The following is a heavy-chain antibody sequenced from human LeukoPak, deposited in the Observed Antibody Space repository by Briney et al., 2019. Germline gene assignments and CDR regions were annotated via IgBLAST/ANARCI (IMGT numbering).Heavy chain of an antibody. CDR3: AKAGDHSYFYMDV. CDR2: ISSSSTI. D-gene: IGHD3-16*01. Sequence: PGGSLRLSCAGAGFIFSSHSMNWVRQAPGKGLKWVSYISSSSTIYYTDSVKGRFTVSRDNAKNSLYLQMNSLRAEDTAVYYCAKAGDHSYFYMDVWGKGTTVTVSS. J-gene: IGHJ6*03. CDR1: GFIFSSHS. V-gene: IGHV3-48*01.